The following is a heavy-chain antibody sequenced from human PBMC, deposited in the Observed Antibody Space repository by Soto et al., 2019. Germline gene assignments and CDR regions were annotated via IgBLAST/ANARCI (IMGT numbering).Heavy chain of an antibody. CDR1: GFTFSSYW. Sequence: GGSLRLSCAASGFTFSSYWMSWVRQAPGKGLEWVANIKQDGSEKYYVDSVKGRFTISRENAKNSLYLQMNSLRAGDTAVYYCARVSVVPAAIGYYYYYMDVWGKGTTVTVSS. CDR3: ARVSVVPAAIGYYYYYMDV. CDR2: IKQDGSEK. D-gene: IGHD2-2*01. V-gene: IGHV3-7*01. J-gene: IGHJ6*03.